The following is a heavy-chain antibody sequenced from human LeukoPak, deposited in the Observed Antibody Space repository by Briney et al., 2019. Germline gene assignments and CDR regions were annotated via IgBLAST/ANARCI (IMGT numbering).Heavy chain of an antibody. J-gene: IGHJ4*02. CDR2: IYSGGST. CDR3: ARDRDCSGGSCYGY. Sequence: GGSLRLSCAASGFTVSSNYMSWVRQAPGKGLEWVSVIYSGGSTYYADSVKGRFTISRDNTKNTLYLQMNSLRAEDTAVYYCARDRDCSGGSCYGYWGQGTLVTVSS. CDR1: GFTVSSNY. D-gene: IGHD2-15*01. V-gene: IGHV3-66*01.